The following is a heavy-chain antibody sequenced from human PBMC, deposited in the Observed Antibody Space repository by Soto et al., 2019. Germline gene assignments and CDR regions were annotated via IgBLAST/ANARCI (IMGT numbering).Heavy chain of an antibody. J-gene: IGHJ6*02. CDR2: IMPLFNTV. Sequence: QVQVVQSGAEVKKPGSSVKVSCKASAGTFSSSAFSWVRQAPGQGLEWVEDIMPLFNTVNYAQKFQGRVTNTADKSTGTDYMDLSSLRSDDTAVYYCASGNPATFGGLTVYYYYGMDGWGQGTTVTVSS. CDR3: ASGNPATFGGLTVYYYYGMDG. CDR1: AGTFSSSA. V-gene: IGHV1-69*06. D-gene: IGHD3-16*02.